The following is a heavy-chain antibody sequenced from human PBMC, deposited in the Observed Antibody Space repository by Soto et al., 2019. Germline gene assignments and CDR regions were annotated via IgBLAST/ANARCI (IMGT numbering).Heavy chain of an antibody. Sequence: ASVKVSCKASGGTFSSYAISWVRQAPGQGLEWMGGIIPIFGTANYAQKFQGRVTITADESTSTAYMGLSSLRSEDTAVYYYAREIWAAAGNNWFDPWGQGTLVTVSS. J-gene: IGHJ5*02. CDR2: IIPIFGTA. CDR1: GGTFSSYA. D-gene: IGHD6-13*01. V-gene: IGHV1-69*13. CDR3: AREIWAAAGNNWFDP.